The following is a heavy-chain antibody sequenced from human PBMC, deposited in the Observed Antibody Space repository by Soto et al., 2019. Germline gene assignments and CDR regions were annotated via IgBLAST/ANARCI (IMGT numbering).Heavy chain of an antibody. D-gene: IGHD3-9*01. V-gene: IGHV3-23*01. J-gene: IGHJ4*02. CDR1: GFTFSSYA. Sequence: GGSLRLSCAASGFTFSSYAMSWVRQAPGKGLEWVSAIGIVAGSTYYADSVKGRFTVSRDNSKNTVYLQMSSLGAEDTAVYFCLTGYYSPFVDWGQGTLVTVSS. CDR3: LTGYYSPFVD. CDR2: IGIVAGST.